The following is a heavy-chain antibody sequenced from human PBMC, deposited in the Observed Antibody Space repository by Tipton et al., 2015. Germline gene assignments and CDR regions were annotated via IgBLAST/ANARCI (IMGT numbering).Heavy chain of an antibody. CDR3: ARAEPHGFKM. CDR2: MNEDGSQK. J-gene: IGHJ3*02. CDR1: GGSFSDYY. V-gene: IGHV3-7*03. Sequence: LSLTCAVYGGSFSDYYWTWVRQSPGKGLEWVANMNEDGSQKYYVDSVRGRFTISRDNTQNSLFLQMNSLKAEDTAVYYCARAEPHGFKMCGQGTMVTVSS.